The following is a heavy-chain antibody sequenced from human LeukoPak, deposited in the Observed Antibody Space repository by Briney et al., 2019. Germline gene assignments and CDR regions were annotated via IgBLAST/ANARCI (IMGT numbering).Heavy chain of an antibody. V-gene: IGHV1-69*13. D-gene: IGHD2-2*01. CDR1: VCRFSSYA. CDR3: ASGRRFSEYQPLWVWFDP. J-gene: IGHJ5*02. CDR2: SIPIFVTA. Sequence: ASVKVCCKASVCRFSSYAISWVRAAAGRGLEWMGGSIPIFVTASYAQKYQGRVTIAADESNSTPYMELSSLRSEDTAVYYCASGRRFSEYQPLWVWFDPWGQGTLVTVSS.